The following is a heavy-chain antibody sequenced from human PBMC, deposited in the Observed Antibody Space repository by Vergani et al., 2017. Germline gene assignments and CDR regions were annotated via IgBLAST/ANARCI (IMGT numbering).Heavy chain of an antibody. CDR1: GFTFTNFA. CDR3: VRDVRVSRT. CDR2: ISGSGGFT. Sequence: EVQLLESGGNLVQPGGSLRLSCAASGFTFTNFAMTWVRQAPGEGLGWVSGISGSGGFTYYADSVKGRFTISRDNSENTMFLQMNNLRAEDTAVYYCVRDVRVSRTWGQGTLVAVSS. J-gene: IGHJ3*01. V-gene: IGHV3-23*01.